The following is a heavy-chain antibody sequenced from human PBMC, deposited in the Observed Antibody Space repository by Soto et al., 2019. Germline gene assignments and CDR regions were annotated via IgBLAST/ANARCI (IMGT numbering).Heavy chain of an antibody. CDR1: GFTFSSYA. Sequence: GGSLRLSCAASGFTFSSYAMSWVRQAPGKGLEWVSGVSDSGGSTYYADSVKGRFTISRDNSQNTLYLQMNSLRAEDTAVYYCAKDSGNYYRPYTWFDPWGQGTLVTVSS. D-gene: IGHD1-26*01. V-gene: IGHV3-23*01. CDR3: AKDSGNYYRPYTWFDP. J-gene: IGHJ5*02. CDR2: VSDSGGST.